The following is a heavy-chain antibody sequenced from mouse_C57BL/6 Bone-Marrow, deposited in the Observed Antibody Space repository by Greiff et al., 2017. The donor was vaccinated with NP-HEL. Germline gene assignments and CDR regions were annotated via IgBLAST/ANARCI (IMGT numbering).Heavy chain of an antibody. V-gene: IGHV1-85*01. Sequence: VQLQESGPELVKPGASVKLSCKASGYTFTSYDINWVKQRPGQGLEWIGWIYPRDGSTKYNEKFKGKATLTVDTSSSTAYMELHSLTSEDSAVYVCARSYYSNYWYFDVWGTGTTVTVSS. J-gene: IGHJ1*03. D-gene: IGHD2-5*01. CDR1: GYTFTSYD. CDR2: IYPRDGST. CDR3: ARSYYSNYWYFDV.